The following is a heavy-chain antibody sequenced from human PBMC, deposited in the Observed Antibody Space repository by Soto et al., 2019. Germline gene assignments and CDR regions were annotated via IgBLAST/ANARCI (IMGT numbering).Heavy chain of an antibody. CDR1: GFTFSSYA. CDR2: ISYDGSNK. V-gene: IGHV3-30-3*01. CDR3: ARPLWRNDYNWGDFDL. J-gene: IGHJ2*01. D-gene: IGHD3-16*01. Sequence: QVQLVESGGGVVQPGRSLRLSCAASGFTFSSYAMHWVRQAPGKGLEWVAVISYDGSNKYYADSVKGRFTISRDNSKNTLYLQMTSLRAEDTAVYYCARPLWRNDYNWGDFDLWGRGTLVTVSS.